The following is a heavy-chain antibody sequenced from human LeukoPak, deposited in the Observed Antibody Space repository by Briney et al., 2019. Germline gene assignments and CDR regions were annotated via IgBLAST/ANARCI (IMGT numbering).Heavy chain of an antibody. V-gene: IGHV4-34*01. D-gene: IGHD3-22*01. Sequence: PSETLSLTCAVYGGSFSGYYWSWIRQPPGKGLEWIGEINHSGSTNYNPSLKSRVTISVDTSKNQISLKLSSVTAADTAVYYCASSQPYYYDSSGYPSWGQGTLVTVSS. J-gene: IGHJ5*02. CDR2: INHSGST. CDR3: ASSQPYYYDSSGYPS. CDR1: GGSFSGYY.